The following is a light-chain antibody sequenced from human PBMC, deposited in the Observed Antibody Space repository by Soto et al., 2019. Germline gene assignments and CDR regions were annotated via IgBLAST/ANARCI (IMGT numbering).Light chain of an antibody. CDR3: QQYGSSLIT. J-gene: IGKJ5*01. V-gene: IGKV3-20*01. Sequence: EIVMTQSPATLSVSPWERATLSCRASQSVSSYLAWYQQKPGQAPRLLIYDASNRATGIPARFSGSGSGTDFTLTISRLEPEDFAVYYCQQYGSSLITFGQGTRLEIK. CDR2: DAS. CDR1: QSVSSY.